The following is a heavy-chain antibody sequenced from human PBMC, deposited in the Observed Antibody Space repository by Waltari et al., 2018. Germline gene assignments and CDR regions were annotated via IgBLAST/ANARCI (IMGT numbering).Heavy chain of an antibody. D-gene: IGHD4-4*01. V-gene: IGHV1-24*01. J-gene: IGHJ5*02. CDR1: GYTLTELS. Sequence: QVQLVQSGAEVKKPGASVKVSCKVSGYTLTELSMHWVRQAPGKGLEWMGGCKPEDGEKNYAQKVQGRVTMTEDTSTDTAYMELSSLRSEDTAVYYCATTVGGLHSTNWFDPWGQGTLVTVSS. CDR3: ATTVGGLHSTNWFDP. CDR2: CKPEDGEK.